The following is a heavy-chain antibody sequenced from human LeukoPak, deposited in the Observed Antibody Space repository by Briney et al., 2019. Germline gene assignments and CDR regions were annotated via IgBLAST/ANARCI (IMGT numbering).Heavy chain of an antibody. V-gene: IGHV4-59*01. CDR1: GASLNNYY. D-gene: IGHD1-26*01. Sequence: SETLSLTCTVSGASLNNYYWSWIRQPPGMGLEWIGYIHSSGSTNYNPSLKSRVAISIDTSKNQFSLRVNSMTAADAAVYYCARKEWELHFDLCGRGSPVTVSS. CDR2: IHSSGST. J-gene: IGHJ2*01. CDR3: ARKEWELHFDL.